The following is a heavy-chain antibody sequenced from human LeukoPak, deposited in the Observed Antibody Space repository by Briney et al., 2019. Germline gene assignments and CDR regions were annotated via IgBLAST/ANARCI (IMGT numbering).Heavy chain of an antibody. J-gene: IGHJ2*01. CDR1: GGSISSGGYY. D-gene: IGHD2-8*01. V-gene: IGHV4-31*03. CDR3: ARMVWAVNWYFDL. Sequence: PSETLSLTCTVSGGSISSGGYYWSWIRQYPGKGLEWIGYICYSGSAYYNPSLKSRVTISVDTSKNQFSLKLRSVTAADTAVYYCARMVWAVNWYFDLWGRGTLVTVSS. CDR2: ICYSGSA.